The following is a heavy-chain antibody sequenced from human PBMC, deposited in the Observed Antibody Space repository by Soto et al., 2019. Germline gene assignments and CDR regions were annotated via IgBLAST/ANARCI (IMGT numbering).Heavy chain of an antibody. D-gene: IGHD1-1*01. CDR2: ISGFNGNT. J-gene: IGHJ2*01. Sequence: QVQLLQSGTEVKKPGASVTVSCKPSGNALPRHGISWVRQAPGQGPERMGWISGFNGNTVYAQKVQGRVSMTTDTSTNTAYMELRSLTSADTAVYYCAPTGEDWYFDLWGRGTLVTVSS. CDR3: APTGEDWYFDL. V-gene: IGHV1-18*04. CDR1: GNALPRHG.